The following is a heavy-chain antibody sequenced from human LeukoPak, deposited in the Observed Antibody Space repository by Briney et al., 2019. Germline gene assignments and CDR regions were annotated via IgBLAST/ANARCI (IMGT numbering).Heavy chain of an antibody. CDR2: VKSKTSGGTV. D-gene: IGHD1-26*01. CDR3: TAGVGSSDHDY. CDR1: GFTFTNAW. Sequence: GGSLRLSCAASGFTFTNAWMSWVRQAPGKGLEWVGRVKSKTSGGTVDYAAPVKVRFTISRDDSKNTLWLQMNSLKTEDTAVYYCTAGVGSSDHDYWGQGTLVTASS. V-gene: IGHV3-15*01. J-gene: IGHJ4*02.